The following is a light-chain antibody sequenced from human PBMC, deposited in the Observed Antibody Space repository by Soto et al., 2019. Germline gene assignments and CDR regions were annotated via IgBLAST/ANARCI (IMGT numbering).Light chain of an antibody. CDR2: GAS. Sequence: EVVLTQSPGTLSLSPGERAALSCRASQSVNRSYLAWYQQNPGQAPRLLIYGASSRATDIPDRFSGSGSGTDFTLTISRLEPEDFAVYYCQQYGSSPWTFGQGTKVDIK. CDR3: QQYGSSPWT. CDR1: QSVNRSY. J-gene: IGKJ1*01. V-gene: IGKV3-20*01.